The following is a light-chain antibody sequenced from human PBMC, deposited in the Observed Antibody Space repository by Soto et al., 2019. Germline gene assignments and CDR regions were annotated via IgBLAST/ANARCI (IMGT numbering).Light chain of an antibody. CDR2: DAS. Sequence: DIQMTQSPSFVSASVGDRDTITCRASQSIDNWLAWYQQKPGKAPKLLIYDASTLESGVSSGFSGSGSGTEFTLTISSLRPDDFATYYCQHYDNFPYTFGQGTKLEIK. J-gene: IGKJ2*01. CDR3: QHYDNFPYT. V-gene: IGKV1-5*01. CDR1: QSIDNW.